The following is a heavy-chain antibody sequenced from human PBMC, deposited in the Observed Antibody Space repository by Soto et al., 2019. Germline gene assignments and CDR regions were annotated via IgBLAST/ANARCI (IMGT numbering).Heavy chain of an antibody. D-gene: IGHD6-6*01. CDR1: GFTVSSNY. CDR3: ARVRLYSRSQGYYYGMDV. Sequence: PGGSLRLSCAVSGFTVSSNYMSWVRQAPGKGLEWVSVIYSGGSTYYADSVKGRFTVSRDNSKNTLYLQMNSLRAEDTAVYYCARVRLYSRSQGYYYGMDVWGQGTTVTVSS. CDR2: IYSGGST. J-gene: IGHJ6*02. V-gene: IGHV3-53*01.